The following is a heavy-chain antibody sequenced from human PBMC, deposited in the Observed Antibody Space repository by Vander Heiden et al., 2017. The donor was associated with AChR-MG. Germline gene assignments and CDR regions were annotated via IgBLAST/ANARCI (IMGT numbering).Heavy chain of an antibody. D-gene: IGHD6-13*01. V-gene: IGHV4-4*07. CDR2: IYTSGST. CDR3: ARDSPYSSSWSYYYYYYGMDV. Sequence: QVQLQESGPGLVKPSETLSLTCTVSGGPISSYYWSWIRQPAGKGLEWIGRIYTSGSTNYNPSLKSRVTMSVDTSKNQFSLKLSSVTAADTAVYYCARDSPYSSSWSYYYYYYGMDVWGQGTTVTVSS. J-gene: IGHJ6*02. CDR1: GGPISSYY.